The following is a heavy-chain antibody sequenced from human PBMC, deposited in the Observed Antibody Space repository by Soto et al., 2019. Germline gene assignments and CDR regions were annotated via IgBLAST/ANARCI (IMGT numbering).Heavy chain of an antibody. D-gene: IGHD3-22*01. CDR2: FDPEDGET. CDR3: ASRTDYYDSSGYYYSGRRNWFDP. CDR1: GYTLTELS. Sequence: GASVKVSCKVSGYTLTELSMHWVRQAPGKGLEWMGGFDPEDGETIYAQKFQGRVTITEDASTSTAYMELSSLRSEDTAVYYCASRTDYYDSSGYYYSGRRNWFDPWGQGTLVTVSS. V-gene: IGHV1-24*01. J-gene: IGHJ5*02.